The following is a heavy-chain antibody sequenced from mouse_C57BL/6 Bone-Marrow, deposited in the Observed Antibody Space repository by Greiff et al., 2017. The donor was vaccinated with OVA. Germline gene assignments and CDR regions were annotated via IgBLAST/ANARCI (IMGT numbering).Heavy chain of an antibody. J-gene: IGHJ1*03. CDR3: ARGSNYGWYFDV. V-gene: IGHV1-63*01. Sequence: QVQLKQSGAELVRPGTSVKMSCKASGYTFTNYWIGWAKQRPGHGLEWIGDIYPGGGYTNYNEKFKGKATLTADKSTSTAYLQFSRLTSEDSAIYYCARGSNYGWYFDVWGTGTTVTVSS. D-gene: IGHD2-5*01. CDR1: GYTFTNYW. CDR2: IYPGGGYT.